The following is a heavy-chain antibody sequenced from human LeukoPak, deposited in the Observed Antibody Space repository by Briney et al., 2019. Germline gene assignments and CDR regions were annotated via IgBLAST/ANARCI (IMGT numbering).Heavy chain of an antibody. CDR3: ARVRRRAFDI. CDR1: GFTFSDHD. V-gene: IGHV3-13*01. Sequence: GGSLRLSCAASGFTFSDHDMHWVRHATGQGLEWVSAIGIAGDTYYPGSVKGRFTISRDNAKNFLFLHMNSLRAGDTAVYYCARVRRRAFDIWGQGTMVTVSS. J-gene: IGHJ3*02. CDR2: IGIAGDT.